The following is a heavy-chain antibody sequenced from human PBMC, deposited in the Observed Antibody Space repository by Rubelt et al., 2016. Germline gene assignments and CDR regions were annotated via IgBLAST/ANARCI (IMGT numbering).Heavy chain of an antibody. Sequence: EVQLVESGGGLVKPGGSLRLSCAASGLTFSRYTMNWVRQAPGKGLEWVSSISSSSSYIYYADSVQGRFTVSRDNARNSLYLEMDSLRAEDTAVFYCASSPFYGDYGEGWFDSWGQGTLVTVSS. J-gene: IGHJ5*01. D-gene: IGHD4-17*01. V-gene: IGHV3-21*01. CDR2: ISSSSSYI. CDR3: ASSPFYGDYGEGWFDS. CDR1: GLTFSRYT.